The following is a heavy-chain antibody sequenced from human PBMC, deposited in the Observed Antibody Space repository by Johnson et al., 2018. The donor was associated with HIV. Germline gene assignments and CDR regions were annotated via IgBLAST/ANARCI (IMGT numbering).Heavy chain of an antibody. Sequence: VQLVESGGGLVKPGGSLRLSCAASGFTFSDYYMSWIRQAPGKGLEWVSYISSSGSTIYYADSVKGRFTISRDNSKNTLNLQMNSLRAEDTAVYYCAKGRIEKYPIEGDALDIWGQGTMVTVSS. CDR2: ISSSGSTI. CDR3: AKGRIEKYPIEGDALDI. V-gene: IGHV3-11*01. D-gene: IGHD2-2*02. CDR1: GFTFSDYY. J-gene: IGHJ3*02.